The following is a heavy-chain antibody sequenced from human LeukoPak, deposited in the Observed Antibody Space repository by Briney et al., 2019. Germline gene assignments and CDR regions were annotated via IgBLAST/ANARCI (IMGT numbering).Heavy chain of an antibody. D-gene: IGHD3-22*01. V-gene: IGHV4-30-2*01. Sequence: PSETLSLTCAVSGGSISSGGYSWSWIRPPPGKGLEWIGYIYHSGSTYYNPSLKSRVTISVDRSKNQFSLKLSSVTAADTAVYYCARAPNYYDSSGYPYWYFDLWGRGTLVTVSS. CDR2: IYHSGST. CDR1: GGSISSGGYS. CDR3: ARAPNYYDSSGYPYWYFDL. J-gene: IGHJ2*01.